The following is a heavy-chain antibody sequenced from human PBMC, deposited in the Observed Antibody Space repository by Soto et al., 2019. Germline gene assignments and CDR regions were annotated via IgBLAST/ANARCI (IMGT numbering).Heavy chain of an antibody. Sequence: EVQLLESGGGLVQPGGSLRLSCAASGFTFSSYAMSWVRQAPGKGLEWVSSISTSGGSTYYADSVKGRFTISRDNSNNTLYLQINSLSAEDTAVYYCSLSDRYYGMDVWGLGTTVTVSS. CDR2: ISTSGGST. V-gene: IGHV3-23*01. CDR3: SLSDRYYGMDV. CDR1: GFTFSSYA. J-gene: IGHJ6*02.